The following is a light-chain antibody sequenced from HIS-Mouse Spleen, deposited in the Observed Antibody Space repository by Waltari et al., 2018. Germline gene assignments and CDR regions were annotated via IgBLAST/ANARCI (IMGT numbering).Light chain of an antibody. CDR2: GKN. CDR3: NSRDSSGNHWV. J-gene: IGLJ3*02. Sequence: SSELTQDPAVSVALGQTVRITCQGDSLRSYYASWYQQKPGQAPVLVIYGKNHRPSRIPDRFSGSSSGNTASVTITGAQAEDEADYYCNSRDSSGNHWVFGGGTKLTVL. V-gene: IGLV3-19*01. CDR1: SLRSYY.